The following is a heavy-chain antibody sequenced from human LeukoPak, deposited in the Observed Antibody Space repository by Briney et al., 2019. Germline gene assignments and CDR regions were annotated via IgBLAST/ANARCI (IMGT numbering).Heavy chain of an antibody. Sequence: SETLSLTCTVSGGSISSYYWSWIRQPPGKGLEWLGYIYYSGSTNYNPSLKSRVTISVDTSKNQFSLKLSSVTAADTAVYYCARGTADYDINTFFYWGQGTLVTVSS. CDR1: GGSISSYY. CDR2: IYYSGST. CDR3: ARGTADYDINTFFY. J-gene: IGHJ4*02. D-gene: IGHD3-9*01. V-gene: IGHV4-59*01.